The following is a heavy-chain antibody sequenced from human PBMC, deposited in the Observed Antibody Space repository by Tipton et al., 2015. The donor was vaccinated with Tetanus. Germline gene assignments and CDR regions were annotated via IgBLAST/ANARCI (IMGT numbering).Heavy chain of an antibody. J-gene: IGHJ4*02. V-gene: IGHV1-18*01. CDR2: ISAYNGNT. D-gene: IGHD2-15*01. Sequence: QSGPEVKKPGASVKVSCKASGYTFTSYGISWVRQAPGQGLEWMGWISAYNGNTNYAQKLQGRVTMTTDTSTSTAYMELRSLRSDDTAVYYCARDLIYCSGGSCYRHFDYWGQGTLVTVSS. CDR3: ARDLIYCSGGSCYRHFDY. CDR1: GYTFTSYG.